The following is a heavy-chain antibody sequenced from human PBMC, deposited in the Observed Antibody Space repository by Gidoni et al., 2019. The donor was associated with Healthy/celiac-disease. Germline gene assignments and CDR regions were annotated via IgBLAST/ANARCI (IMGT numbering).Heavy chain of an antibody. V-gene: IGHV3-33*01. D-gene: IGHD2-21*02. CDR1: GFTFSSYG. J-gene: IGHJ4*02. CDR3: ARDSVVVTALDY. Sequence: QVQLVESGGGVVQPGGSLRLSCAASGFTFSSYGMHWVRPAPGKGLEWVAVIWYDGRNKYYADSVKVRFTISRDNSKNTLYLQMNSLRAEDTAVYYCARDSVVVTALDYWGQGTLVTVSS. CDR2: IWYDGRNK.